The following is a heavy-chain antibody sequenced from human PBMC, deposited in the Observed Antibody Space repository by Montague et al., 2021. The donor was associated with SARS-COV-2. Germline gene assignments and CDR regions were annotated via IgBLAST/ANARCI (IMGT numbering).Heavy chain of an antibody. J-gene: IGHJ6*02. CDR2: ISWNSGSI. V-gene: IGHV3-9*01. CDR1: GFTFGDYA. D-gene: IGHD2-15*01. CDR3: AKGDIAYYYYGMDV. Sequence: YLSLSFAASGFTFGDYAMHWVRQAPGKGLEWVSGISWNSGSIGYADSVKGRFTISRDNAKNSLYLQMNSLRAEDTALYYCAKGDIAYYYYGMDVWGQGTTVTVSS.